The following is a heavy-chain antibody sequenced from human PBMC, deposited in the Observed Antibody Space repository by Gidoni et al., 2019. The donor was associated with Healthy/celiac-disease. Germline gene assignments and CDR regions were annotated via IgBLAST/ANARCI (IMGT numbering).Heavy chain of an antibody. CDR3: ARDTVTDDY. Sequence: VQLVLSGAEVKKPGPSVKVSCQASGYTLTSYGISWVRQVPGQGIEWMGWISAYNGNTNDAQKLKGRVTMTTDTSTSTAYMELRSLRSDDTAVYYGARDTVTDDYWGQGTLVTVSS. D-gene: IGHD4-17*01. J-gene: IGHJ4*02. CDR1: GYTLTSYG. CDR2: ISAYNGNT. V-gene: IGHV1-18*01.